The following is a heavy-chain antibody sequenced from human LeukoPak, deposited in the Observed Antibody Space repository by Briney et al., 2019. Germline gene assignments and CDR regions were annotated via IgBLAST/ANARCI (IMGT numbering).Heavy chain of an antibody. D-gene: IGHD4-23*01. CDR2: ISSDRSRA. CDR3: ARDFGGNPDY. V-gene: IGHV3-74*01. Sequence: GGSLRLSCAASGLTFSNYWMHWVRQAPGKGLVWVSRISSDRSRATYADSVKGRFTISRDNAKNTLYLQMNSLRAEDTAVYYCARDFGGNPDYWVQGTVVTVSS. CDR1: GLTFSNYW. J-gene: IGHJ4*02.